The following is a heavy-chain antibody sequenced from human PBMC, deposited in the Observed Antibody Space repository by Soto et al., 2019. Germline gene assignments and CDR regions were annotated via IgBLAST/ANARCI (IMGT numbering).Heavy chain of an antibody. D-gene: IGHD2-2*01. V-gene: IGHV3-23*01. CDR2: ISGGGDRT. Sequence: EVQLLESGGGLVQPGGSLRLSCVGSGFTFINYAMNWFRQTPGKGLEWVSGISGGGDRTFDADSGKGRFTISRDNSKNTVNLQMNSLRADDTAVYYCARKVLGSTSRPDWWYFDLWGRGTLVTVSS. J-gene: IGHJ2*01. CDR1: GFTFINYA. CDR3: ARKVLGSTSRPDWWYFDL.